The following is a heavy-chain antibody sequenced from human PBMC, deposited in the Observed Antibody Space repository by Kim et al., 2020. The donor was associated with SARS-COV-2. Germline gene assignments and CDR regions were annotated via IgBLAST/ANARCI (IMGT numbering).Heavy chain of an antibody. D-gene: IGHD6-13*01. CDR2: MYYSGST. V-gene: IGHV4-59*08. CDR3: ARLAIGSSWYVKAFDI. J-gene: IGHJ3*02. Sequence: SETLSLTCTVSGGSISSYYWSWIRQPPGKGLEWIGYMYYSGSTNYNPSLKSRVTISVDTSKNQFSLKLSSVTAADTAVYYCARLAIGSSWYVKAFDIWGQGTMVTVSS. CDR1: GGSISSYY.